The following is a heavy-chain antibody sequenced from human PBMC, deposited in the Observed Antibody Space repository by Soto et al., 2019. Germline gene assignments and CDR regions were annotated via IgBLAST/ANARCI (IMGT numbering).Heavy chain of an antibody. J-gene: IGHJ6*02. CDR3: AKEKEVLWFGEFGMDV. CDR2: ISGSGGST. CDR1: GFTFSSYA. Sequence: GALRLSCAASGFTFSSYAMSWVRQAPGKGLEWVSAISGSGGSTYYADSVKGRFTISRDNSKNTLYLQMNSLRAEDTAVYYCAKEKEVLWFGEFGMDVWGQGTTVTVSS. V-gene: IGHV3-23*01. D-gene: IGHD3-10*01.